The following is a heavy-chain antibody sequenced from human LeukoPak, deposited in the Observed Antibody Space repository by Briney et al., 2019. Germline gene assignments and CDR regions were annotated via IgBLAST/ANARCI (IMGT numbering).Heavy chain of an antibody. Sequence: AGGSLTLSCVASGFTVSNNYRSWVRQAPGKGLEWVSLIYDGGTTYYADSVKGRFTISSDSSKNTVYLRMNSLRAEDTAVYYCARGPNYGDYGGQWGQGTLVTVSS. CDR3: ARGPNYGDYGGQ. V-gene: IGHV3-53*01. CDR2: IYDGGTT. CDR1: GFTVSNNY. J-gene: IGHJ4*02. D-gene: IGHD4-17*01.